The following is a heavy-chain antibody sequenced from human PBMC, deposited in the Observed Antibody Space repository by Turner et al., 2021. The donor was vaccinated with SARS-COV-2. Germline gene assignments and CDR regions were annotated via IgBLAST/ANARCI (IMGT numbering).Heavy chain of an antibody. CDR3: ARDLEVAGGMDV. Sequence: EVQLVESGGGLVQPGGSLRLSCAASGFTVSSNYMRWVRQAPGKGLEWVSLIYSGGSTFYAESVKGRFTISRDNSKNTLYLQMNSLRAEDTAVYYCARDLEVAGGMDVWGQGTTVTVSS. J-gene: IGHJ6*02. V-gene: IGHV3-66*01. CDR2: IYSGGST. CDR1: GFTVSSNY.